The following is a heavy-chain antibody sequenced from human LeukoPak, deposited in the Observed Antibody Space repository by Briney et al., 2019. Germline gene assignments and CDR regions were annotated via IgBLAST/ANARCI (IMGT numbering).Heavy chain of an antibody. CDR2: IYHSGST. CDR3: ARAYCGGDCYPFYYYYYMDV. V-gene: IGHV4-4*02. Sequence: SGTLSLTCAVSGGSISSNNWWNWVRQPPGKGLEWIGEIYHSGSTNHNPSLKSRVTISVDKSKNQLSLKLNSVTAADTAVYYCARAYCGGDCYPFYYYYYMDVWGKGTTVTISS. CDR1: GGSISSNNW. D-gene: IGHD2-21*02. J-gene: IGHJ6*03.